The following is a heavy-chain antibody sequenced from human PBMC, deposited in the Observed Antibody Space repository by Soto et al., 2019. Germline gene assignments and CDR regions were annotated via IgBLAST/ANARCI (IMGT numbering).Heavy chain of an antibody. J-gene: IGHJ3*02. V-gene: IGHV3-23*01. CDR3: AKIVGGGSHHDAFDI. CDR2: TGGGGVST. D-gene: IGHD2-15*01. Sequence: EVQLLESGGGLVEHGGSLRFSCAASGFTFKSYAMTWVRQAPGKGLEWVSYTGGGGVSTYYADSVKGRFTSSRDDSKNTLYLQMNSLRAEDTALYYCAKIVGGGSHHDAFDIWGQGTMVTVSS. CDR1: GFTFKSYA.